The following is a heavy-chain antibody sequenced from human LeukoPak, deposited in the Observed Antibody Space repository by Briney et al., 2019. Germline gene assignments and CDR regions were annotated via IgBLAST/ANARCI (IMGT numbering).Heavy chain of an antibody. V-gene: IGHV3-30*18. CDR3: AKSIVVVPAAIVYYYYGMDV. J-gene: IGHJ6*02. Sequence: GMHWVRQAPGKGLEWVAVISYDGSNKYYADSVKGRFTISRDNSKNTLYLQMNSLRAEDTAVYYCAKSIVVVPAAIVYYYYGMDVWGQGTTVTVSS. D-gene: IGHD2-2*01. CDR1: G. CDR2: ISYDGSNK.